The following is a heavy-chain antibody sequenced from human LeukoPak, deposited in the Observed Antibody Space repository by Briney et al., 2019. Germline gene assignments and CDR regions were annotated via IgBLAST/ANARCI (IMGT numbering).Heavy chain of an antibody. CDR3: ASIGGTSLEY. J-gene: IGHJ4*02. V-gene: IGHV1-2*02. D-gene: IGHD4-23*01. CDR1: GYTFTDHY. CDR2: INPNSGGT. Sequence: ASVKVSCKASGYTFTDHYMHWVRRAPGQGLEWVGWINPNSGGTNYAQKFQGRVTMTRDTSINTAYMEVSRLRSDDTAVYYCASIGGTSLEYWGQGTLVTVSS.